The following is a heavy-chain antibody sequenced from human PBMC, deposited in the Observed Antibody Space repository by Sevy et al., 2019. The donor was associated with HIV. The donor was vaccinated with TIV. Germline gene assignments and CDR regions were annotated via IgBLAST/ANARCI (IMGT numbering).Heavy chain of an antibody. D-gene: IGHD3-16*01. Sequence: ASVKVSCKASGYTFTSYGISWVRQAPGQGLEWMGWIRAYNGNTNYAQKLQGRVTMTTDTSTSTAYMELRSLRSVDTAVCYCEGTGGEYAAFDYWGQGTLVTVSS. CDR2: IRAYNGNT. CDR3: EGTGGEYAAFDY. J-gene: IGHJ4*02. CDR1: GYTFTSYG. V-gene: IGHV1-18*01.